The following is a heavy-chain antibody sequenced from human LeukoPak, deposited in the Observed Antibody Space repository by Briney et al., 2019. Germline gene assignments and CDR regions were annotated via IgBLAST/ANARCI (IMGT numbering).Heavy chain of an antibody. V-gene: IGHV5-51*01. Sequence: GESLKISCKASGYRFTSCWIGWLRQMPGKGLECTGIIHPGDSETRYSPSFQGQVTISADKSVSTAYLQWSGLKASDTAMYYCARRLGATQPYFDFWGQGALVTVSS. CDR2: IHPGDSET. D-gene: IGHD1-26*01. CDR1: GYRFTSCW. J-gene: IGHJ4*02. CDR3: ARRLGATQPYFDF.